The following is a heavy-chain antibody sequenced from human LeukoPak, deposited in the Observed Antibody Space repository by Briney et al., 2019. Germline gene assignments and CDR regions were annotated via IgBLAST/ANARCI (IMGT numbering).Heavy chain of an antibody. V-gene: IGHV4-4*02. D-gene: IGHD1-26*01. J-gene: IGHJ4*02. CDR1: GFTFSSYG. CDR2: ISLTGET. Sequence: SLRLSCAASGFTFSSYGMHWVRQPPGQGLEWIGEISLTGETNYNPSLNGRVTMSLDESRNQLSLDLTSVTAADTAIYYCSRESGAFCPFGYWGQGTLVIVPP. CDR3: SRESGAFCPFGY.